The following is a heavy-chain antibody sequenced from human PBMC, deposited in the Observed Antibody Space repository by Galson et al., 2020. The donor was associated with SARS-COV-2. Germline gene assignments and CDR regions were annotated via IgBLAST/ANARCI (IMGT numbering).Heavy chain of an antibody. CDR2: ISSSGSTI. Sequence: GGSLRLSCAASGFTFSSYEMNWVRQAPGKGLEWVSYISSSGSTIYYADSVKGRFTISRDNAKNSLYLQMNSLRAEDTAVYYCARDGYYDDWELYYYYYGMDVWGQGTTVTVSS. CDR1: GFTFSSYE. D-gene: IGHD1-26*01. V-gene: IGHV3-48*03. CDR3: ARDGYYDDWELYYYYYGMDV. J-gene: IGHJ6*02.